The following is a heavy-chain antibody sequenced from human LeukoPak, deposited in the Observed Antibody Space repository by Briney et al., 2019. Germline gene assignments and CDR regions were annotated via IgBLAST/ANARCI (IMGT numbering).Heavy chain of an antibody. D-gene: IGHD2-2*01. V-gene: IGHV4-61*08. Sequence: SETLSLTCTVSGGSISSGDYYWSGIHQLPGKGLEWIGYIYFSGSTNYNPSLKSRVTISVDTSKNQFSLKLSSVTAADTAVYYCARVFFSQYRTHNWFDPWGQGTLVTVSP. CDR3: ARVFFSQYRTHNWFDP. CDR2: IYFSGST. J-gene: IGHJ5*02. CDR1: GGSISSGDYY.